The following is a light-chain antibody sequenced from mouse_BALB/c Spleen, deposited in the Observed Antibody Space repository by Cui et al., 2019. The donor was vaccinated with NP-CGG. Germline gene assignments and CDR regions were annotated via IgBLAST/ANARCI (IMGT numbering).Light chain of an antibody. J-gene: IGLJ1*01. V-gene: IGLV1*01. CDR3: ALWYSNHWV. Sequence: QAVVTQESALTTSPGETVTFTCRSSTGAVTTNNYANWVQEHPDPLFTGLIGGTNNRAPGVPARFSGSLIGDKAALTITGAQTEDEAIYFCALWYSNHWVFGGGTKLTVL. CDR2: GTN. CDR1: TGAVTTNNY.